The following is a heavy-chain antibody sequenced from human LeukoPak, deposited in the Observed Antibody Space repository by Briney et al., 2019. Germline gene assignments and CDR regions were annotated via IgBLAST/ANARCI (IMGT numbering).Heavy chain of an antibody. J-gene: IGHJ5*02. CDR3: ARQVGYYYGSGSS. D-gene: IGHD3-10*01. CDR2: INHSGST. CDR1: GGSFSGYY. V-gene: IGHV4-34*01. Sequence: SETLSLTCAVYGGSFSGYYWSWIRQPPGKGLEWIGEINHSGSTNYNPSLKSRVTISVDTSKNQFSLKLSSVTAADTAVYYCARQVGYYYGSGSSWGQGTLVTVSS.